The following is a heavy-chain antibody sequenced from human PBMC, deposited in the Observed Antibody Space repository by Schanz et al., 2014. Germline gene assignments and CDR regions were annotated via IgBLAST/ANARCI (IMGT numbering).Heavy chain of an antibody. CDR3: ARDRRNADLDY. CDR1: GLIFSNYV. D-gene: IGHD1-1*01. CDR2: IGTSGGT. V-gene: IGHV3-23*01. J-gene: IGHJ4*02. Sequence: EVQLLESGGGLVQPGGSLKLSCAASGLIFSNYVMSWVRQAPGKGLEWVSTIGTSGGTNYAESVKGRFTISRDNSKNTLYLEMNSLRAEDTALYYCARDRRNADLDYWGQGTLVTVSS.